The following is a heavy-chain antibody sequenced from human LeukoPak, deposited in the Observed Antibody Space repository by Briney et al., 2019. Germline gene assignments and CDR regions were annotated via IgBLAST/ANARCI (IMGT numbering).Heavy chain of an antibody. CDR3: ARGPNSSGWSFDY. D-gene: IGHD6-19*01. V-gene: IGHV4-59*12. CDR2: IYYSGRT. CDR1: GGSISSYY. J-gene: IGHJ4*02. Sequence: PSETLSLTCSVSGGSISSYYWSWIRQPPGKGLEWIGYIYYSGRTNYNPSLKSRVTISVDTSKNQFSLTLSSVTAADTAVYYCARGPNSSGWSFDYWGQGTLVTVSS.